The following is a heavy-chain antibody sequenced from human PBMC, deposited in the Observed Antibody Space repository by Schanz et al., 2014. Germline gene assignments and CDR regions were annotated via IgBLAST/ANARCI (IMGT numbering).Heavy chain of an antibody. D-gene: IGHD5-12*01. V-gene: IGHV3-23*04. CDR1: GFSLDIFA. J-gene: IGHJ4*02. CDR3: ARKVVATIGGYYDN. Sequence: EVQLVQSGGGLVQPGGSLRLSCATSGFSLDIFAVSWVRQARGKGLEWVSAMNESHSTIYYADSVRGRFTISRDNAENTLFLQMNSLRAEDTAVYYCARKVVATIGGYYDNWGQGTLVTVSS. CDR2: MNESHSTI.